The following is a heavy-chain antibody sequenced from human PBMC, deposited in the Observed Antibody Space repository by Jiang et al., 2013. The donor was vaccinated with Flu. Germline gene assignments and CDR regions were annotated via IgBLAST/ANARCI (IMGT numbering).Heavy chain of an antibody. V-gene: IGHV4-59*01. CDR1: GGSISSYY. CDR2: IYYSGST. J-gene: IGHJ6*02. D-gene: IGHD6-13*01. Sequence: DTLSLTCTVSGGSISSYYWSWIRQPPGKGLEWIGYIYYSGSTNYNPSLKSRVTISVDTSKNQFSLKLSSVTAADTAVYYCARVRAGSSSWSRYYYYGMDVWGQGTTVTVSS. CDR3: ARVRAGSSSWSRYYYYGMDV.